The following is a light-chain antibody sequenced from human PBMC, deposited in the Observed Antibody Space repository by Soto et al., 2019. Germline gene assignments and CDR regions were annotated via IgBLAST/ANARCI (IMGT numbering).Light chain of an antibody. CDR2: LEGSGSY. CDR3: ETWGSNTRV. Sequence: QPVLTQSSSASASLGSSVTLTCTLSSGHSSYIIAWHQQQPGQAHPYLMKLEGSGSYNKGGGVPDRFSGSSSGADRYLTMSNLQAEDEDYYYCETWGSNTRVFGGGTKLTVL. J-gene: IGLJ2*01. V-gene: IGLV4-60*03. CDR1: SGHSSYI.